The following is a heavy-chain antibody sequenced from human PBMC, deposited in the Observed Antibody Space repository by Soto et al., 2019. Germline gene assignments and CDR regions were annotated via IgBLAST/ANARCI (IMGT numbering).Heavy chain of an antibody. Sequence: PGGSLRLSCSASGFTFSTLAMHWVRQAPGKGLEYVSSISSNGGSTYYADSVKGRFIISRDNSKNILYLQMSSLRREDTAVYYCVKDRQVDYWGQGTLVTVSS. CDR2: ISSNGGST. CDR1: GFTFSTLA. J-gene: IGHJ4*02. CDR3: VKDRQVDY. V-gene: IGHV3-64D*06.